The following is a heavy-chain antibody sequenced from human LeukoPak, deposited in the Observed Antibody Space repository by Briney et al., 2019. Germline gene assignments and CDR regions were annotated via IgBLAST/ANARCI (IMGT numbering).Heavy chain of an antibody. V-gene: IGHV4-39*07. Sequence: SETLSLTCTVSGDSVSSNRYSWGWIRQPPGKGLEFIGSIYDSGSTYDNPSLKSRVTVSIDTSTNHFSLKLNSVTAADTAMYYCARDSGWELLGSAFDTWGQGTMVIVSS. CDR2: IYDSGST. D-gene: IGHD1-26*01. CDR3: ARDSGWELLGSAFDT. J-gene: IGHJ3*02. CDR1: GDSVSSNRYS.